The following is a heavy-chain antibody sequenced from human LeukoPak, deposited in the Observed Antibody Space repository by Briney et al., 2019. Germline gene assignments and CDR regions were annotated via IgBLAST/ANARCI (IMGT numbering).Heavy chain of an antibody. CDR1: GFTFGDHG. CDR3: TRDASLDIVSTVTYFDY. J-gene: IGHJ4*02. V-gene: IGHV3-49*04. D-gene: IGHD5/OR15-5a*01. Sequence: PGGSLRLSCTASGFTFGDHGMSWVRQSPGEGLEWVGFIRRKAHGGTTEYAASVKGRFSISRDDSKSIVYLQMNSLKTEDTAVYHCTRDASLDIVSTVTYFDYWGQGTLVTVSS. CDR2: IRRKAHGGTT.